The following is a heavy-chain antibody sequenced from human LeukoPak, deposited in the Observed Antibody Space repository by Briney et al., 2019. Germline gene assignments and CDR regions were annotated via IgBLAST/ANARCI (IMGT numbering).Heavy chain of an antibody. V-gene: IGHV3-33*06. CDR3: AKDPGAFDI. CDR2: IWYDGSNK. CDR1: GFTFSSYG. J-gene: IGHJ3*02. Sequence: GGSLRLSCAASGFTFSSYGMHWVRQAPGKGLEWVAVIWYDGSNKYYADSVKGRFIISRDNSKNTLYLQMNSLRAEDTAVYYCAKDPGAFDIWGQGTMVTVSS.